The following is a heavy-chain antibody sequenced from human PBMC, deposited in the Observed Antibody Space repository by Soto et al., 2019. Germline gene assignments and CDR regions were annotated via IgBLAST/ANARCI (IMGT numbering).Heavy chain of an antibody. D-gene: IGHD6-6*01. J-gene: IGHJ6*02. V-gene: IGHV3-30*18. Sequence: QVQLVESGGGVVQPGRSLRLSCAASGFTFSSYGMHWVRQAPGKGLEWVAVISYDGSNKYYADSVKGRFTISRDNSKNTLYLQMNSLRAEDTAVYYCAKEYSSSSLYYYGMDVWGQGTTVTVSS. CDR2: ISYDGSNK. CDR3: AKEYSSSSLYYYGMDV. CDR1: GFTFSSYG.